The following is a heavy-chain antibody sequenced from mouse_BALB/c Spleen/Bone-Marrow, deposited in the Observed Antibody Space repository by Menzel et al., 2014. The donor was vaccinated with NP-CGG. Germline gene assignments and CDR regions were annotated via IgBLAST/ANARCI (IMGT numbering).Heavy chain of an antibody. J-gene: IGHJ2*01. CDR2: FYPGSGSI. CDR1: GYTFTEYI. D-gene: IGHD1-1*02. V-gene: IGHV1-62-2*01. Sequence: VKLVESGAGLVKPGASVKLSCKASGYTFTEYIIHCVKQRSGQGLEWIGWFYPGSGSIKYNEKFKDKATLTADKSSSTVYMELSRLTSEDSAVYFCARHEGGGYFDYWGQGTTLTVSS. CDR3: ARHEGGGYFDY.